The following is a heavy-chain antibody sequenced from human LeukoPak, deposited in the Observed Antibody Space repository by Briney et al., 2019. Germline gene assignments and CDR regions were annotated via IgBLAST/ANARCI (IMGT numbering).Heavy chain of an antibody. J-gene: IGHJ6*04. Sequence: GGSLRLSCAASGFIFIGYGMHWVPQAPGKGPEWVAFIRPDGHNKYYADSVKGRFMISRDNSKNTVDLQMNSLRGDDTAMYFCAKEGAASWDVDVWGKGTTVTVCS. V-gene: IGHV3-30*02. CDR2: IRPDGHNK. CDR3: AKEGAASWDVDV. D-gene: IGHD3-3*02. CDR1: GFIFIGYG.